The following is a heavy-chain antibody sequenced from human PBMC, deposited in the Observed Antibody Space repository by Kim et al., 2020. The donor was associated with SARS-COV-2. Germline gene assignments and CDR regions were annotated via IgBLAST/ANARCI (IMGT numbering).Heavy chain of an antibody. J-gene: IGHJ6*02. Sequence: GGSLRLSCAASGFTFSSYEMNWVRQAPGKGLEWVSYISSSGSTIYYADSVKGRFTISRDNAKNSLYLQMNSLRAEDMAVYYCARDSSCSSTSCYFYYYYGMDVWGQGTTVTVSS. CDR2: ISSSGSTI. V-gene: IGHV3-48*03. CDR1: GFTFSSYE. D-gene: IGHD2-2*01. CDR3: ARDSSCSSTSCYFYYYYGMDV.